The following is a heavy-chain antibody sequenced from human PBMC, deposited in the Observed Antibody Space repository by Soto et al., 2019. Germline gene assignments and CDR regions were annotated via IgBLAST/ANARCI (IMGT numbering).Heavy chain of an antibody. D-gene: IGHD1-26*01. CDR1: GFNFDYHA. CDR3: VRSSGSQPRAGWFDP. Sequence: GGSRRLSCAASGFNFDYHAMHWVRQTPGKGLEWVSGISWNSVTINYADSIKGRFTISRDNAKRTLYLQMNNLRPADTAMYFCVRSSGSQPRAGWFDPWGQGTLVTVSS. CDR2: ISWNSVTI. V-gene: IGHV3-9*01. J-gene: IGHJ5*02.